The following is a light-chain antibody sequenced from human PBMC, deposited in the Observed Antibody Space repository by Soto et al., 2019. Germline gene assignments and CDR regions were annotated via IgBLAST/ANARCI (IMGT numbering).Light chain of an antibody. J-gene: IGKJ5*01. V-gene: IGKV3-20*01. CDR1: QSISSNY. CDR3: QYYGSSHSNT. CDR2: DAS. Sequence: EIVLTQSPGTLSLSPWARATLSCRSSQSISSNYLAWYQHKPGQAPRLLIYDASSKATGTPDRFSGSGSGTDFTLTISRLEPEDFAVYYCQYYGSSHSNTVGQGTRLEIK.